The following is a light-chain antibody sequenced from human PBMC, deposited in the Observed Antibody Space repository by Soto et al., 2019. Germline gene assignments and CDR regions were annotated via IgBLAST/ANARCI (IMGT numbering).Light chain of an antibody. Sequence: AIRMTQSPSSLPASTGDRVTITCRASQAISSYLAWYQQKPGRAPNLLIYAASTLQSGVPSRFSGSGSGTDFTLTISCLQSEDFATYYCQQYSSYPFTFGPGTEVDIK. CDR3: QQYSSYPFT. V-gene: IGKV1-8*01. CDR1: QAISSY. J-gene: IGKJ3*01. CDR2: AAS.